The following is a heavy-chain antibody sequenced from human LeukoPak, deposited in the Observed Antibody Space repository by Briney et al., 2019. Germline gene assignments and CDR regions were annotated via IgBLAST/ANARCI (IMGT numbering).Heavy chain of an antibody. J-gene: IGHJ4*02. CDR1: GFTVSSNY. Sequence: PGGSLRLSCAASGFTVSSNYMSWVRQAPGKGLEWVSAISGSGGSTYYADSVKGRFTISRDNSKNTLYLQMNSLRAEDTAVYYCAKTGYCTNGVCYTFDYWGQGTLVTVSS. CDR2: ISGSGGST. D-gene: IGHD2-8*01. CDR3: AKTGYCTNGVCYTFDY. V-gene: IGHV3-23*01.